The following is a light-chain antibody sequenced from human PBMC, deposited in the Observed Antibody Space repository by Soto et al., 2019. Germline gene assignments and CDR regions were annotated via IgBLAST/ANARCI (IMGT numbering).Light chain of an antibody. V-gene: IGLV3-21*01. J-gene: IGLJ1*01. CDR3: QVWDTSNDHHV. CDR1: NIGSKS. CDR2: YDS. Sequence: SSDLTQSPSLSVAPGQTATITCGGNNIGSKSVNWYQHKAGQAPVLVMSYDSDRPSGIPERFSGSNSGNTATLTLSRVESGDEAEYYCQVWDTSNDHHVFGSGTKLTVL.